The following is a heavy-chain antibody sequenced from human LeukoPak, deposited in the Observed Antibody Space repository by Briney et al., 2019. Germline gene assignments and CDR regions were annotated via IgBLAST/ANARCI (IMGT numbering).Heavy chain of an antibody. J-gene: IGHJ4*02. CDR3: ACSIAADPFDY. V-gene: IGHV3-21*01. Sequence: GGSLRLSCAASGFTFSSYSMNWVRQAPGKGLEWVSSISSSSSYIYYADSVKGRFTISRDNAKNSLYLQMNSLRAEDTAMYYCACSIAADPFDYWGQGTLVTVSS. D-gene: IGHD6-25*01. CDR1: GFTFSSYS. CDR2: ISSSSSYI.